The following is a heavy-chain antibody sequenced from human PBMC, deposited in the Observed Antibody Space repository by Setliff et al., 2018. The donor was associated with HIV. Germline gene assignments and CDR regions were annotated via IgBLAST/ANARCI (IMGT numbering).Heavy chain of an antibody. CDR2: INPNSGGT. CDR1: GYTFTGYY. D-gene: IGHD3-3*01. Sequence: ASVKVSCKASGYTFTGYYMHWVRQAPGQGLEWMGRINPNSGGTNYAQKFLGSVSMTQDTSFTTSYLELIRLGSDDTAVYYCAADNYNCNSFDSWGQGSLVTVSS. J-gene: IGHJ4*02. CDR3: AADNYNCNSFDS. V-gene: IGHV1-2*06.